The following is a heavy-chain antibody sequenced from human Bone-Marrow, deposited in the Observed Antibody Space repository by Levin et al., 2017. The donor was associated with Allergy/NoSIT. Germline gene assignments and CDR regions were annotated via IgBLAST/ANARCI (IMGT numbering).Heavy chain of an antibody. CDR3: ARERTYYYGSGSYGWFDP. V-gene: IGHV1-18*01. J-gene: IGHJ5*02. Sequence: PVASVKVSCKASGYTFTSYGISWVRQAPGQGLEWMGWISAYNGNTNYAQKLQGRVTMTTDTSTSTAYMELRSLRSDDTAVYYCARERTYYYGSGSYGWFDPWGQGTLVTVSS. CDR1: GYTFTSYG. D-gene: IGHD3-10*01. CDR2: ISAYNGNT.